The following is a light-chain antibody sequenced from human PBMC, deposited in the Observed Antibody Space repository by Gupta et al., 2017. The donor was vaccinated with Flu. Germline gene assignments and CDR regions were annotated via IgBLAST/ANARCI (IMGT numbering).Light chain of an antibody. CDR3: QQYDGFPWT. CDR2: KAS. J-gene: IGKJ1*01. Sequence: TNPSASVGEGVISTSRGSQGIPSWLAWYQQKPGKAPKLLTYKASTLESGVPSRFSGSGSGTEFTLTISSLQPDDFATYYCQQYDGFPWTFGQGTKVEIK. CDR1: QGIPSW. V-gene: IGKV1-5*03.